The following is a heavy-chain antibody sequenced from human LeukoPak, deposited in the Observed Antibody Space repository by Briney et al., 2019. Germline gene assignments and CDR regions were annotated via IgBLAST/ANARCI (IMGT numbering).Heavy chain of an antibody. CDR2: IYYSGST. Sequence: SETPSLTCTVSGGSISSSYYWGWIRQPPGKGLEWIGGIYYSGSTYYNPSLKSRVTISIDTSKNQFSLKLTSVTAADTAVYYCARTGYSTGWDRFSFVYWGQGTLVTVSS. J-gene: IGHJ4*02. CDR1: GGSISSSYY. D-gene: IGHD6-19*01. CDR3: ARTGYSTGWDRFSFVY. V-gene: IGHV4-39*01.